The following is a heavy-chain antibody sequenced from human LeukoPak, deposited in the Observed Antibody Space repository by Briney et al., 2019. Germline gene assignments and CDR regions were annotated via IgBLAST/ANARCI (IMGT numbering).Heavy chain of an antibody. V-gene: IGHV1-2*02. D-gene: IGHD6-13*01. CDR2: INPNSGGT. CDR3: AREAIAAAGTSLEFDY. J-gene: IGHJ4*02. Sequence: ASGKVSCKASGYTFTGYYMHWVRQAPGQELEWMGWINPNSGGTNYAQKFQGRVTMTRDTSISTAYMELSRLRSDDTAVYYCAREAIAAAGTSLEFDYWGQGTLVTVSS. CDR1: GYTFTGYY.